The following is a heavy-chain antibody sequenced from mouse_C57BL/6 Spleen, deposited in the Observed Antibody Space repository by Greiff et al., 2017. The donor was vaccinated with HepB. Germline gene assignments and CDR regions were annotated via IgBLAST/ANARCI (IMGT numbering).Heavy chain of an antibody. CDR1: GFTFSDYG. CDR2: ISSGSSTI. Sequence: EVQLVESGGGLVKPGGSLKLSCAASGFTFSDYGMHWVRQAPEKGLEWVAYISSGSSTIYYADTVKGRFTISRDNAKNTLCLPMTSLRSEDTAMYYCARRTVVADWYFDVWGTGTTVTVSS. J-gene: IGHJ1*03. CDR3: ARRTVVADWYFDV. D-gene: IGHD1-1*01. V-gene: IGHV5-17*01.